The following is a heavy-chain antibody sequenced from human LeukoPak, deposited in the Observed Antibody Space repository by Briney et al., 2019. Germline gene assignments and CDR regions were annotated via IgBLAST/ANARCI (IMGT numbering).Heavy chain of an antibody. CDR3: ARGGWRPQY. D-gene: IGHD3-16*01. CDR1: GASLSNYY. Sequence: SETLSLTCTVSGASLSNYYWNWFRQAAGKGLEWIGRIYSSGSTNYNPSLESRVTMAVDSSKNQFSVLLNFVTAADTAVYYFARGGWRPQYWGQGTLVSVSS. J-gene: IGHJ4*02. V-gene: IGHV4-4*07. CDR2: IYSSGST.